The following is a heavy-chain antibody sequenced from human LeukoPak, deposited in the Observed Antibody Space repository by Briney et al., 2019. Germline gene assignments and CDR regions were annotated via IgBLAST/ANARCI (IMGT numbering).Heavy chain of an antibody. J-gene: IGHJ6*03. Sequence: PGGSLRLSCAASGFIFSSYDMSWVRQAPGKGLEWVSAISGSGGSTYYADSVKGRFTISRDNSKNTLYLQMNSLRAEDTAVYYCGGSAAHYYYMDVWGKGTMVTVSS. D-gene: IGHD2-2*01. V-gene: IGHV3-23*01. CDR3: GGSAAHYYYMDV. CDR1: GFIFSSYD. CDR2: ISGSGGST.